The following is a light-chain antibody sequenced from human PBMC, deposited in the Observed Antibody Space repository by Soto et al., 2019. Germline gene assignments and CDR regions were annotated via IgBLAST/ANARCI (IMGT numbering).Light chain of an antibody. CDR2: EVT. V-gene: IGLV2-8*01. Sequence: QSALTQPPSASGSPGQSVTISCTGTSSDVGAYKYVSWYQQYPSKAPTLMIYEVTKRPSGVPDSFSGSKSGNTASLTVSGLQAEDEADYYCTSYVGNDIWVFGGGTQLTVL. J-gene: IGLJ3*02. CDR1: SSDVGAYKY. CDR3: TSYVGNDIWV.